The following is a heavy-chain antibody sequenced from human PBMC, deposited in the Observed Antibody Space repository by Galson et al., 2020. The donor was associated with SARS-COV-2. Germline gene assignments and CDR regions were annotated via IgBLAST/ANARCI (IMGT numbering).Heavy chain of an antibody. V-gene: IGHV3-30-3*01. CDR3: ARDNMAVAGDYFDY. D-gene: IGHD6-19*01. Sequence: GGSLRLSCAASGFALSNSAMHWVRQAPGKGLEWVAIISYDGTTKYNSDSVKGRFTISRDISKNTLYLQMNSLRPEDTAVYYCARDNMAVAGDYFDYWGQGTLVTVSS. CDR1: GFALSNSA. J-gene: IGHJ4*02. CDR2: ISYDGTTK.